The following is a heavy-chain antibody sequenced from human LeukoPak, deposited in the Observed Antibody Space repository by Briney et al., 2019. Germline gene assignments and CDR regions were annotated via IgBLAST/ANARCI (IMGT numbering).Heavy chain of an antibody. V-gene: IGHV1-69*04. Sequence: SVKVSCKASGGTFSSYAISWVRQAPGQGLEWMGRIIPILGMANYAQKFQGRVTITADKSTSTAYMELSSLRSEDTAVYYCAKEGELTMIVVVIKDYFDYWGQGTLVTVSS. D-gene: IGHD3-22*01. J-gene: IGHJ4*02. CDR1: GGTFSSYA. CDR3: AKEGELTMIVVVIKDYFDY. CDR2: IIPILGMA.